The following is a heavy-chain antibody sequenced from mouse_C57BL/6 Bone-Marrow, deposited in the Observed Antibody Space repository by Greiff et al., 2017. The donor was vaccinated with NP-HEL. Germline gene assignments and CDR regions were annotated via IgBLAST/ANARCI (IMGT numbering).Heavy chain of an antibody. J-gene: IGHJ2*01. CDR3: ARNPLYYGSSDGN. D-gene: IGHD1-1*01. CDR1: GYTFTDYN. CDR2: INPNTGGT. Sequence: VLLQQSGPELVKPGASVKIPCKASGYTFTDYNMDWVKQSHGKSLEWIGEINPNTGGTVSNQTFKGKATFTVDKSSSTAYMELRSRTSEDTAVYNCARNPLYYGSSDGNWGQGTTLTVSA. V-gene: IGHV1-18*01.